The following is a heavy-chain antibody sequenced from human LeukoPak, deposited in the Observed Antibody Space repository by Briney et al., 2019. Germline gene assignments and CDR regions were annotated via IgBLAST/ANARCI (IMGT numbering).Heavy chain of an antibody. CDR3: ARDRGIVVVGSNNWFDP. CDR2: IIPIFGTA. J-gene: IGHJ5*02. Sequence: GASVKVSCKASGYTFTSYGISWVRQAPGQGLEWMGGIIPIFGTANYAQKFQGRVTITADESTSTAHMELSSLRSEDTAVYYCARDRGIVVVGSNNWFDPWGQGTLVTVSS. D-gene: IGHD2-15*01. CDR1: GYTFTSYG. V-gene: IGHV1-69*13.